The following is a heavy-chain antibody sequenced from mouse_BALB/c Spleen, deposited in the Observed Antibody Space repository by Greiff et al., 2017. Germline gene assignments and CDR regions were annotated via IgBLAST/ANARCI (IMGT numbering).Heavy chain of an antibody. J-gene: IGHJ2*01. CDR2: ISSGGST. V-gene: IGHV5-6-5*01. CDR3: ARGGYGNYVYFDY. Sequence: RVESGGGLVKPGGSLKLSCAASGFTFSSYAMSWVRQTPEKRLEWVASISSGGSTYYPDSVKGRFTISRDNARNILYLQMSSLRSEDTAMYYCARGGYGNYVYFDYWGQGTTLTVSS. D-gene: IGHD2-10*02. CDR1: GFTFSSYA.